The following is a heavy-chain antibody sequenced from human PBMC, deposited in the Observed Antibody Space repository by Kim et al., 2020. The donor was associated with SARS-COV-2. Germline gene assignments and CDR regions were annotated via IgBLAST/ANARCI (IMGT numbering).Heavy chain of an antibody. V-gene: IGHV4-34*01. Sequence: SETLSLTCAVYGGSFSGYYWSWIRQPPGKGLEWIGEINHSGSTNYNPSLKSRVTISVDTSKNQFSLKLSSVTAADTAVYYCAREYDKTDAFDIWGQGTMVTVSS. CDR1: GGSFSGYY. CDR2: INHSGST. CDR3: AREYDKTDAFDI. D-gene: IGHD3-9*01. J-gene: IGHJ3*02.